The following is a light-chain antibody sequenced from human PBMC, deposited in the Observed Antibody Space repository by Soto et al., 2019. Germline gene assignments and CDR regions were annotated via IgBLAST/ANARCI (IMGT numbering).Light chain of an antibody. CDR3: QQYGSSPRS. CDR2: GAS. CDR1: QSVSSTY. J-gene: IGKJ1*01. V-gene: IGKV3-20*01. Sequence: EIVLTQSPGTLSLSPGERATLSCRASQSVSSTYLAWYQHKLGQAPRLLIYGASSKASGIQDRFSGSGSGTDFTLTISRLEPEDFAVYYCQQYGSSPRSFGQGTKVEVK.